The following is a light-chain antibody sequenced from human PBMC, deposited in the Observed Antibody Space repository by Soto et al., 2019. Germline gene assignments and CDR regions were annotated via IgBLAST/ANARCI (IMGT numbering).Light chain of an antibody. V-gene: IGKV1-5*01. CDR2: DAS. CDR1: QSISSW. J-gene: IGKJ4*01. CDR3: QQYNSYKLT. Sequence: DIPMTQSPSTLSASVGDRVTITCRASQSISSWLAWYQQKPGKAPKLLIYDASSLESGVPSRFSGSGSGTEFTLTISSLQPDDFATYYCQQYNSYKLTFGGGTKVEIK.